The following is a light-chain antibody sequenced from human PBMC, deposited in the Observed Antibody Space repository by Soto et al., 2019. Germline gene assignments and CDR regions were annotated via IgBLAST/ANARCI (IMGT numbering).Light chain of an antibody. CDR1: QSVSSY. CDR3: QQRSNSPLT. V-gene: IGKV3-11*01. Sequence: SPATLSLSPGERATLFCRASQSVSSYFAWYQQKPGQAPNLLIYDASNRATGIPARFSGSGSGTDFTLTISSLEPEDFAVYYCQQRSNSPLTFGQGTRLEIK. J-gene: IGKJ5*01. CDR2: DAS.